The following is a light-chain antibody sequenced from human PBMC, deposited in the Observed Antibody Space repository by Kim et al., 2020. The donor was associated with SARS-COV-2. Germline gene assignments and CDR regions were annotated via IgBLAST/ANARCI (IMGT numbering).Light chain of an antibody. CDR1: SNNVGNQG. CDR3: SAWDSSLSGWV. CDR2: RNN. Sequence: QAGLTQPPSVSKGLRQTATLTCTGNSNNVGNQGATWLQQHQGHPPKLLSFRNNNRPSGISERLSASRSGSTASLTITGLQPEDEADYYCSAWDSSLSGWVFGGGTQLTVL. J-gene: IGLJ3*02. V-gene: IGLV10-54*01.